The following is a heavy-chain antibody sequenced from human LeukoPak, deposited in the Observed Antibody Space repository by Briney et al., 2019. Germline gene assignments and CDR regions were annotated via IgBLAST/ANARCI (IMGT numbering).Heavy chain of an antibody. J-gene: IGHJ4*02. CDR3: AKDFRIGYSAHFDY. CDR1: GFTFSSYW. CDR2: IKQDGSTK. V-gene: IGHV3-7*03. Sequence: GGSLRLSCAASGFTFSSYWMSWVRQAPGKGLEWVANIKQDGSTKNYVDSVKGRFAISRDNANNSLYLQMNSLRGEDTAVYYCAKDFRIGYSAHFDYWGQGALVTVSS. D-gene: IGHD2-21*01.